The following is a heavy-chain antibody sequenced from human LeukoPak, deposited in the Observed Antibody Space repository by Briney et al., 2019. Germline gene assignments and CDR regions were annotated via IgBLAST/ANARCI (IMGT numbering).Heavy chain of an antibody. CDR3: ARVRNYFDY. V-gene: IGHV3-72*01. CDR2: TRNKANSYTI. J-gene: IGHJ4*02. Sequence: GGSLRLSCAASGFTFSDHYMDWVRQAPGKGLEWVGRTRNKANSYTIEYASSVKGGFTMSRDDSKNSLYLQMNSLKTEDTAVYYCARVRNYFDYWGQGTLVTVSS. CDR1: GFTFSDHY.